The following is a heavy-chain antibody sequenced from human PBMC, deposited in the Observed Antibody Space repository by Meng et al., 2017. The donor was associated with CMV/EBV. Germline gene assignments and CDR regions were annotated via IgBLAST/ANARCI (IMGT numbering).Heavy chain of an antibody. CDR1: GFSLSTSGVG. CDR2: LYWNDAK. J-gene: IGHJ4*02. CDR3: AHVMWWSPRADY. D-gene: IGHD2-21*01. V-gene: IGHV2-5*01. Sequence: SGPTLVKPTQTLTLTCTFPGFSLSTSGVGVGWIRQLPVKALEWLALLYWNDAKHYSPSLKRRITITKDTSKNQVVLTMTNMDPVDTATYYCAHVMWWSPRADYWGQGTLVTVSS.